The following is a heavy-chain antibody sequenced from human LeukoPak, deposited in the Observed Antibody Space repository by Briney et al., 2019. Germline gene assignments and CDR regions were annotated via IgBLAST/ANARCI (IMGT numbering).Heavy chain of an antibody. CDR3: ARPASGSSLTTSDH. J-gene: IGHJ4*02. V-gene: IGHV3-21*01. CDR2: ISSSSSYI. D-gene: IGHD4/OR15-4a*01. CDR1: GFTFSNYG. Sequence: GGSLRLSCAASGFTFSNYGMHWVRQAPGKGLEWVSSISSSSSYIYYADSVKGRFTISRDNAKNSLYLQMNSLRAEDTAVYYCARPASGSSLTTSDHWGQGTLVTVSS.